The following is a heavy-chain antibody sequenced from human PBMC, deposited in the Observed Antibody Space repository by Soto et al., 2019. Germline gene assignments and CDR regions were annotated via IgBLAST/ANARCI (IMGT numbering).Heavy chain of an antibody. D-gene: IGHD6-19*01. Sequence: PGGSLRLSCTASGFTFGDYAMSWVRQAPGKGLEWVGFIRSKAYGGTTEYAASVKGRFTISRDDSKSIAYLQMNSLKTEDTAVYYCTRYTKGYSSGWFYFFDYWGQGTLVTVSS. V-gene: IGHV3-49*04. J-gene: IGHJ4*02. CDR3: TRYTKGYSSGWFYFFDY. CDR2: IRSKAYGGTT. CDR1: GFTFGDYA.